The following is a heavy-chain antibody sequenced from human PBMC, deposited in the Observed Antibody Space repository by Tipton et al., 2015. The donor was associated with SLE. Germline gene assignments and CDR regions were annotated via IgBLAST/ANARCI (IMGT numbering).Heavy chain of an antibody. CDR1: SYSISSGYY. D-gene: IGHD2-15*01. J-gene: IGHJ6*02. CDR3: ARGEFVVVVAATYYYYGMDV. V-gene: IGHV4-38-2*02. CDR2: IYYSGNT. Sequence: TLSLTCTVSSYSISSGYYWGWIRQPPGKGLEWIGSIYHSGSIYYSGNTYYNPSLESRVTISADTSKNQFSLKLSSVTAADTAVYYCARGEFVVVVAATYYYYGMDVWGQGTTVTVSS.